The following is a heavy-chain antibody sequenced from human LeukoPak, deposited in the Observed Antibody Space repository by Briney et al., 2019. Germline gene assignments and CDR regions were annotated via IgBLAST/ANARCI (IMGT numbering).Heavy chain of an antibody. CDR3: ANIWFGELFAFDI. D-gene: IGHD3-10*01. CDR2: IKQDGSEK. J-gene: IGHJ3*02. CDR1: GFTFSSYW. V-gene: IGHV3-7*01. Sequence: GGSLRLSCAASGFTFSSYWMSWVRQAPGKGLEWVANIKQDGSEKYYVDSVKGRFTISRDNSKNTLYLQMNSLRAEDTAVYYCANIWFGELFAFDIWGQGTMVTVSS.